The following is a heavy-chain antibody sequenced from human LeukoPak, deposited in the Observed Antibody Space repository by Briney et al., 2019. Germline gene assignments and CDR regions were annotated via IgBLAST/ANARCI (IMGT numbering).Heavy chain of an antibody. Sequence: GGSLRLSCAASGFTFSSYSMNWVRQAPGKGLEWVSSISSSSYIYYADSVKDRFTISRDNAKNSLYLQMNSLRAEDTAVYYCARGNVGARDYYFDYWGQGTLVTVSS. CDR1: GFTFSSYS. CDR3: ARGNVGARDYYFDY. J-gene: IGHJ4*02. V-gene: IGHV3-21*01. D-gene: IGHD1-26*01. CDR2: ISSSSYI.